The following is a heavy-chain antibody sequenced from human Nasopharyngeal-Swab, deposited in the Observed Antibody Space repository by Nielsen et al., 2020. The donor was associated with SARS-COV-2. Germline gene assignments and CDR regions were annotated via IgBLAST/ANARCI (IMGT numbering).Heavy chain of an antibody. CDR2: ISSSGSTI. V-gene: IGHV3-48*03. CDR3: AREGENDSSGYFSDAFDI. J-gene: IGHJ3*02. Sequence: GGSLRLSCAASGFTFSSYEMNWVRQAPGKGLEWVSYISSSGSTIYYADSVKGRFTISRDNAKNSLYLQMNSLRAEDTAVYYCAREGENDSSGYFSDAFDIWGQGTMVTAS. D-gene: IGHD3-22*01. CDR1: GFTFSSYE.